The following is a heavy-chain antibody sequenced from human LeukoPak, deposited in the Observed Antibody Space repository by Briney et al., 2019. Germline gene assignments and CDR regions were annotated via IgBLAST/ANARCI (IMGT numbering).Heavy chain of an antibody. CDR1: GGTFSSYA. V-gene: IGHV1-69*13. J-gene: IGHJ6*03. D-gene: IGHD2-2*01. Sequence: ASVKVSCKASGGTFSSYAISWVRQAPGQGLEWMGGIIPIFGTAHYAQKFQGRVTITADESTSTAYMELSSLRSEDTAVYYCAGSWYVVVPVYYNYMDVWGKGTTVTVSS. CDR3: AGSWYVVVPVYYNYMDV. CDR2: IIPIFGTA.